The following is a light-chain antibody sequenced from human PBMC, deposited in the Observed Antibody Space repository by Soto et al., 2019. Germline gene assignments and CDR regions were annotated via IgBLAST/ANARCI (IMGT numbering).Light chain of an antibody. CDR3: QSYDSGLSGYV. Sequence: QSVLTQPPSVSGAPGQRVTLSCTGSSSTIGAGYDVHWYQQLPGTAPKLLIYGNSNRPSGVPDRFSGSKSGTSASLAITGLLAEDEADYYCQSYDSGLSGYVFGAGTKLTVL. CDR2: GNS. CDR1: SSTIGAGYD. V-gene: IGLV1-40*01. J-gene: IGLJ1*01.